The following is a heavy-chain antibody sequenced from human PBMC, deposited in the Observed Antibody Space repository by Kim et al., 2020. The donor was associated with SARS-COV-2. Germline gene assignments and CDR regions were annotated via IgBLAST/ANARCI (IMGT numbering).Heavy chain of an antibody. CDR3: ARGITIFGVVTNGMDV. D-gene: IGHD3-3*01. V-gene: IGHV4-31*02. J-gene: IGHJ6*02. Sequence: LKSRVTLSVDTTKNQFSLQLSSVTAADTAVYYCARGITIFGVVTNGMDVWGQGTTVTVSS.